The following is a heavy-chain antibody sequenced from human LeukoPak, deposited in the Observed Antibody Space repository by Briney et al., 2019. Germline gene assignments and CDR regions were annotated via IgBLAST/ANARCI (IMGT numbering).Heavy chain of an antibody. Sequence: PGGSLRLSCAASGFTFSSFWMHWVRQAPGKGLVWVARIKSDGSSTSYADSVKGRFTISRDNAKNTLYLQMNSLRDEDTAVYYCARVRGATLSHHYSDYWGQGALVTVSS. CDR3: ARVRGATLSHHYSDY. CDR2: IKSDGSST. J-gene: IGHJ4*02. CDR1: GFTFSSFW. D-gene: IGHD1-26*01. V-gene: IGHV3-74*01.